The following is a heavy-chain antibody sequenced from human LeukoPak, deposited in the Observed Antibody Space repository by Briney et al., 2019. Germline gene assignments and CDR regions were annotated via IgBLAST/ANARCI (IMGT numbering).Heavy chain of an antibody. CDR3: ATDIAAAGHYGMDV. CDR2: FDPEDGET. CDR1: GYTLTELS. V-gene: IGHV1-24*01. J-gene: IGHJ6*02. D-gene: IGHD6-13*01. Sequence: ASVNVSCKVSGYTLTELSMHWVRQAPGKGLEWMGGFDPEDGETIYAQKFQGRVTMTEDTSTDTAYMELSSLRSEDTAVYYCATDIAAAGHYGMDVWGQGTTVTVSS.